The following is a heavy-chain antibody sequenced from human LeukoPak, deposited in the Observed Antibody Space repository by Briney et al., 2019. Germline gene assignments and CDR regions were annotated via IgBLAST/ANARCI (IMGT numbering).Heavy chain of an antibody. CDR2: ISAYNGNT. CDR3: ASEGVSGSYFPLDY. J-gene: IGHJ4*02. Sequence: ASVKVSCKASGYTFTSYGISWVRQAPGQGLEWMGWISAYNGNTNYAQKFQGRVTMTRDTSISTAYMELSRLRSDDTAVYYCASEGVSGSYFPLDYWGQGTLVTVSS. V-gene: IGHV1-18*01. CDR1: GYTFTSYG. D-gene: IGHD1-26*01.